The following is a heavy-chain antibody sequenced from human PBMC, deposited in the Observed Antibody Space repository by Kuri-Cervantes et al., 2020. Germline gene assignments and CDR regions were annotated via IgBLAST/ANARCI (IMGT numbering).Heavy chain of an antibody. J-gene: IGHJ3*02. CDR1: GFTFDTYG. CDR2: ISSSGSTI. CDR3: VRPGVTIFGVVIYDAFDI. V-gene: IGHV3-48*04. D-gene: IGHD3-3*01. Sequence: GGSLRLSCAASGFTFDTYGMNWVRQAPGKGLEWVSYISSSGSTIYYADSVKGRFTISRDNAKNSLYLQMNSLRAEDTAVYYCVRPGVTIFGVVIYDAFDIWGQGTMVTVSS.